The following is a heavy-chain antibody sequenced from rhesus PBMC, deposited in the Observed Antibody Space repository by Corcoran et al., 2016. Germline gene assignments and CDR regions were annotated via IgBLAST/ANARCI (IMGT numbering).Heavy chain of an antibody. CDR3: ATTVVFLGWSDIDY. D-gene: IGHD2-39*02. CDR1: GYTFTDYY. Sequence: EVQLVQSGAEVKKPGASVKISCKASGYTFTDYYLHWVRQAPGHGLEWMGRVDPEDGEEDDEQKVQDRCTITRKTSKDKAYRERSSLRSEDTAVYYCATTVVFLGWSDIDYWGQGVLVTVSS. J-gene: IGHJ4*01. V-gene: IGHV1-111*01. CDR2: VDPEDGEE.